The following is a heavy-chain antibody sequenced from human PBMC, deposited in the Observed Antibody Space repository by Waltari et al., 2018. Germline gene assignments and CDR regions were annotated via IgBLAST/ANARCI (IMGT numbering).Heavy chain of an antibody. D-gene: IGHD2-15*01. Sequence: QVQLQESGPGLVKPSQTLSLTCTVSGGSISSGSYYWSWIRQPGGKGLEWIGYIYTSGSTNYNPSLKSRVTISVDTSKNQFSLKLSSVTAADTAVYYCARGARVVVVAVPSAFDIWGQGTMVTVSS. J-gene: IGHJ3*02. V-gene: IGHV4-61*09. CDR3: ARGARVVVVAVPSAFDI. CDR2: IYTSGST. CDR1: GGSISSGSYY.